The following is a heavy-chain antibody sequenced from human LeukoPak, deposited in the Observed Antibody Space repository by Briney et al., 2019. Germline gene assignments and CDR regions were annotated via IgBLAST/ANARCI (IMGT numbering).Heavy chain of an antibody. D-gene: IGHD2-15*01. CDR2: IKQDGSEK. J-gene: IGHJ5*02. Sequence: GGSLRLSCAASGFTFSSYWMSWVRQAPGKGLEWVANIKQDGSEKYYVDSVKGRFTISRDNAKNSLYLQMNSLRAEDTAVYYCAKVVGGKFTGWFDPWGQGTLVTVSS. V-gene: IGHV3-7*01. CDR1: GFTFSSYW. CDR3: AKVVGGKFTGWFDP.